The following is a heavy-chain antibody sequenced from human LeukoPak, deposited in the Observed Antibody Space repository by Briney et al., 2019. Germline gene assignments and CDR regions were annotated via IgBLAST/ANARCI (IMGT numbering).Heavy chain of an antibody. CDR3: ARNTLIFRGAYYGMDV. D-gene: IGHD3-10*01. CDR1: GFTFSTYG. CDR2: ISYDGSNK. J-gene: IGHJ6*02. Sequence: GGSLRLSCAASGFTFSTYGMHWVRQAPGKGLEWVAVISYDGSNKYYADSVKGRFTISRDNSKNTLYLQMNSLRAEDTAVYYCARNTLIFRGAYYGMDVWGQGTTVTVSS. V-gene: IGHV3-30*03.